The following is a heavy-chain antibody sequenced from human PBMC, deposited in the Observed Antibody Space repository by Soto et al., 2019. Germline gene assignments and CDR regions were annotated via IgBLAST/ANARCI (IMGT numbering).Heavy chain of an antibody. Sequence: SAPTPVTDTQTLTLTCTFSGFSGDNSREGGGWVRQPPEKALEWLALIYWDDDDRYSASLKSRLTITKDTSKNQVVLTITNMDPVDTATYSCAHSPPGGPDYGDCSLFDSWGQGTLVTVSS. CDR3: AHSPPGGPDYGDCSLFDS. CDR2: IYWDDDD. D-gene: IGHD4-17*01. J-gene: IGHJ4*02. CDR1: GFSGDNSREG. V-gene: IGHV2-5*02.